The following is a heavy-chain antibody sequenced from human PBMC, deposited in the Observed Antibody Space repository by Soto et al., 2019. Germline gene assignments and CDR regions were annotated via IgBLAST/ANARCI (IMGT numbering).Heavy chain of an antibody. D-gene: IGHD6-19*01. V-gene: IGHV1-2*02. CDR2: INPNSGGT. J-gene: IGHJ4*02. Sequence: QVQLVQSGAEVKKPGASVKVSCKASGYTFTGNSMQWVRQAPGQGLEWMGWINPNSGGTNYAQKFQGRVTMTRDTFISTVYMEVSRLRSDDTAVYYCARHGSGWYHYDYWGQGTLVTVSS. CDR1: GYTFTGNS. CDR3: ARHGSGWYHYDY.